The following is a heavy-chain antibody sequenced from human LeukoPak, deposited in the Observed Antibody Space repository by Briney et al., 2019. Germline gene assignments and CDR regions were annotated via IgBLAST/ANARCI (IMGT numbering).Heavy chain of an antibody. Sequence: SETLSLTRTVSGGSISGYYWNWIRQPAGKGLEWIGRMHTSGSTNHNPSLKSRITMSVDRSKNQFSLKLSSVTAADTAVYYCVRDSGSGWYDYWGQGTLVTVSS. D-gene: IGHD6-19*01. J-gene: IGHJ4*02. CDR3: VRDSGSGWYDY. CDR1: GGSISGYY. CDR2: MHTSGST. V-gene: IGHV4-4*07.